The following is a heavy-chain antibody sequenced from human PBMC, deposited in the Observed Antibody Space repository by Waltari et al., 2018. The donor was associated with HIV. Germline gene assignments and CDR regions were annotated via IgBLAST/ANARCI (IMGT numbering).Heavy chain of an antibody. D-gene: IGHD5-12*01. CDR2: IFHTGNI. Sequence: QVQLQESGPGLVKPSGTLSLTCAVSGCFISPNRWWRWVRQSPGKGLEWIGEIFHTGNIDYNPSLKSRVTVSLDNSKNQFALKLTSVTAADTAVYYCVSRRDGYNYAAFDIWGQGTMVTVSS. J-gene: IGHJ3*02. CDR1: GCFISPNRW. V-gene: IGHV4-4*02. CDR3: VSRRDGYNYAAFDI.